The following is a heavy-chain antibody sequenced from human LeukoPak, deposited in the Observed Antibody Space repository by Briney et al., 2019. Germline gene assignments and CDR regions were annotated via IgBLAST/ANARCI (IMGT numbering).Heavy chain of an antibody. Sequence: GGSLRLSCAASGLTFSSSAMNWVRQAPGKGLEWVSTISGSGDRTYYADSVKGRFTISRDNSKNTLFLQMNSLRAEDTAVYYCAKGYYGSGSYGWFDYWGQGTLVTVSS. CDR1: GLTFSSSA. V-gene: IGHV3-23*01. CDR3: AKGYYGSGSYGWFDY. CDR2: ISGSGDRT. D-gene: IGHD3-10*01. J-gene: IGHJ4*02.